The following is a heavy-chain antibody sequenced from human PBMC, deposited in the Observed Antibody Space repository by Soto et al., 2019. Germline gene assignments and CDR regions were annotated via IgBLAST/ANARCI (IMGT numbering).Heavy chain of an antibody. J-gene: IGHJ6*02. CDR2: IYSGGST. V-gene: IGHV3-53*01. CDR3: ARDLVAYGMDV. D-gene: IGHD5-12*01. CDR1: GFTVSSNY. Sequence: PGGSLRLSCAASGFTVSSNYMSWVRQAPGKGLEWVSVIYSGGSTYYADSVKGRFTISRDNSKNTLYLQMNSLRAEDTAVYYCARDLVAYGMDVWGQGTTVTVSS.